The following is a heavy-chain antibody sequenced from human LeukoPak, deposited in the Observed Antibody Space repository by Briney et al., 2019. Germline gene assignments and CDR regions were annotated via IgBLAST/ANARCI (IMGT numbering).Heavy chain of an antibody. Sequence: GGSLRLSCAASGFTVSSNYMSWVRQAPGKGLEWVSVIYSGGSTYYADSVKGRFTISRDNSKNTLYLQMNSLRAEDTAVYYCAKCSGSYYPGDAFDIWGQGTMVTVSS. D-gene: IGHD1-26*01. CDR1: GFTVSSNY. CDR3: AKCSGSYYPGDAFDI. J-gene: IGHJ3*02. CDR2: IYSGGST. V-gene: IGHV3-53*01.